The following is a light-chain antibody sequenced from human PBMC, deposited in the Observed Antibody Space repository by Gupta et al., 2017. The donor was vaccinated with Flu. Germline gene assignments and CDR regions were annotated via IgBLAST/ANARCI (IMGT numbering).Light chain of an antibody. Sequence: LSLSPGERATLSCRASQSVTSNYLAWYQQKPGQAPRLLIYGAFSRATGIPDRFSGSGSGTDFTLTISRLEPEDFAVFYCQHYGNSPWRITFGQGTRLEIK. V-gene: IGKV3-20*01. J-gene: IGKJ5*01. CDR3: QHYGNSPWRIT. CDR2: GAF. CDR1: QSVTSNY.